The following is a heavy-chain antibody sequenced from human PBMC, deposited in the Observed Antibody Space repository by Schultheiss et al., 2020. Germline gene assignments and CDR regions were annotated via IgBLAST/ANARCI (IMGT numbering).Heavy chain of an antibody. CDR1: RFTVRGNY. V-gene: IGHV3-66*01. CDR3: AGGGLVGTNY. CDR2: IYSGGNT. J-gene: IGHJ4*02. D-gene: IGHD1-26*01. Sequence: GESLKISCAASRFTVRGNYMSWVRQAPGRGLEWVSLIYSGGNTYYADSVKGRFSISRDISKNTVYLQMNRLRADDTAVYYCAGGGLVGTNYWGQGTLVTVSS.